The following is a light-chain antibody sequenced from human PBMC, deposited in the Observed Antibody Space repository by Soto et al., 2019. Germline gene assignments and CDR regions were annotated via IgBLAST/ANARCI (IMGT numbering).Light chain of an antibody. CDR2: EGD. Sequence: QSVLTQPASVSGSPGQSITISCTGTSSDVGNYNLVSWYQQHPWQGPKLLIFEGDKRPSGISNRFSGSQSGKTACLTISGLQAEDEDDYSCCSYAGSTTFSVVFGGGTKLTVL. CDR1: SSDVGNYNL. J-gene: IGLJ3*02. CDR3: CSYAGSTTFSVV. V-gene: IGLV2-23*03.